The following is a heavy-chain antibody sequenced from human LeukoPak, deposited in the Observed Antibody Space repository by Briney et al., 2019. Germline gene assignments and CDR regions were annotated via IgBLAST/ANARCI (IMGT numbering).Heavy chain of an antibody. CDR1: GFTFSSNP. CDR2: ISSNGGST. D-gene: IGHD6-6*01. CDR3: ARGPHHFFYSSSSLGAFDI. V-gene: IGHV3-64*01. Sequence: GGSLRLSCAASGFTFSSNPIHWVRQAPGKGLEYVSAISSNGGSTYYANSVKGRFTISRDNSKNTLYLQMGSLRAEDMAVYYCARGPHHFFYSSSSLGAFDIWGQGTMVTVSS. J-gene: IGHJ3*02.